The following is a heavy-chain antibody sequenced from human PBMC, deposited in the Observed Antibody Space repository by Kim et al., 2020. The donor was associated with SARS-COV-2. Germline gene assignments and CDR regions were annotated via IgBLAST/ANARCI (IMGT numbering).Heavy chain of an antibody. J-gene: IGHJ4*02. CDR3: AKDGVGYSGYDWVWYFDY. Sequence: GGSLRLSCAASGFTFSSYGMHWVRQAPGKGLEWVAVISYDGSNKYYADSVKGRFTISRDNSKNTLYLQMNSLRAEDTAVYYCAKDGVGYSGYDWVWYFDYWGQGTLVTVSS. V-gene: IGHV3-30*18. CDR2: ISYDGSNK. CDR1: GFTFSSYG. D-gene: IGHD5-12*01.